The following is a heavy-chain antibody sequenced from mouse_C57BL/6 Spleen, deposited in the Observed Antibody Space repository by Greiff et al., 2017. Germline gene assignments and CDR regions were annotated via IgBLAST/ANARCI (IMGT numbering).Heavy chain of an antibody. D-gene: IGHD2-3*01. CDR1: GYTFTDYN. Sequence: VQLQQSGPELVKPGASVKIPCKASGYTFTDYNMDWVKQSHGKSLEWIGDINPNNGGTIYNQKFKGKATLTVDKSSSTAYMELRSLTSEDTAVYYCARSRWLLRRAMDYWGQGTSVTVSS. J-gene: IGHJ4*01. V-gene: IGHV1-18*01. CDR3: ARSRWLLRRAMDY. CDR2: INPNNGGT.